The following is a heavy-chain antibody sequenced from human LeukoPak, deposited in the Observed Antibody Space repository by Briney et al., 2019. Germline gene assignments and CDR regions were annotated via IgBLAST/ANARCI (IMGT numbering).Heavy chain of an antibody. D-gene: IGHD2-2*01. J-gene: IGHJ4*02. CDR2: IHPSGST. CDR1: GGSFSWYY. V-gene: IGHV4-34*01. Sequence: SETLSLTCTIYGGSFSWYYWSWIRQPPGKGREWIGEIHPSGSTNFNPSLKSRVSISVDTSKNQFSLILTSVTAADTGVYYCSRGRDQSKTGDSWGQGTVVTVSS. CDR3: SRGRDQSKTGDS.